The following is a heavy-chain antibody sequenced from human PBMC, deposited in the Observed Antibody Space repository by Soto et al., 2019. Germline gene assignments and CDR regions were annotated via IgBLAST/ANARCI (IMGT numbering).Heavy chain of an antibody. Sequence: SETLSLTCTVSGGSISSYYWSWIRQPPGKGLEWIGYIYYSGSTNYNPSLKSRVTISVDTSKNQFSLKLSSVTAADTAVYYCGRVTPPPIDDVFDIWGQGTRVPVSS. V-gene: IGHV4-59*01. D-gene: IGHD3-22*01. J-gene: IGHJ3*02. CDR3: GRVTPPPIDDVFDI. CDR1: GGSISSYY. CDR2: IYYSGST.